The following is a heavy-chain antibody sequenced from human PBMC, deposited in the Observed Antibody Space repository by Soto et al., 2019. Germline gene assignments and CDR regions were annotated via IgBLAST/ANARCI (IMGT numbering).Heavy chain of an antibody. J-gene: IGHJ6*02. CDR1: GYSFTSYW. D-gene: IGHD2-2*01. V-gene: IGHV5-51*01. CDR3: ATSRDIVVVPAARIPSYGMDV. CDR2: IYPGDSDT. Sequence: PGESLKISCKGSGYSFTSYWIGWVRQMPGKGLEWMGIIYPGDSDTRYSPSFQGQVTISADKSISTAYLQWSSLKASDTAMYYCATSRDIVVVPAARIPSYGMDVWGQGTTVTVSS.